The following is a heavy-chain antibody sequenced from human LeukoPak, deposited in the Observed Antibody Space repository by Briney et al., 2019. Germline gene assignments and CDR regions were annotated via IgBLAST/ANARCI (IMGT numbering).Heavy chain of an antibody. J-gene: IGHJ4*02. CDR2: ISYDGSNK. Sequence: GGSLRLSCAASGFTFSSYGMHWVRQAPGKGLEWVAVISYDGSNKYYADSVKGRFTISRDNSKNTLYLQMNSLRAEDTAVYYCAKDGAKYYYDSSGYHTDYWGQGTLVTVSS. D-gene: IGHD3-22*01. CDR3: AKDGAKYYYDSSGYHTDY. CDR1: GFTFSSYG. V-gene: IGHV3-30*18.